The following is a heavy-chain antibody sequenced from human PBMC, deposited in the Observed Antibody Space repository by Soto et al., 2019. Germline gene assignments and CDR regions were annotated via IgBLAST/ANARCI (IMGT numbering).Heavy chain of an antibody. D-gene: IGHD3-9*01. J-gene: IGHJ3*02. CDR2: INPKSGGT. Sequence: ASVKVSCKASGYTFTSYGISWVRQAPGQGLEWMGWINPKSGGTKYVQKFQGRVTMTRDTSSNTVYMDLSRLTSDDTAVYYCAREGTGYSAFDIWGQGTMVTV. V-gene: IGHV1-2*02. CDR1: GYTFTSYG. CDR3: AREGTGYSAFDI.